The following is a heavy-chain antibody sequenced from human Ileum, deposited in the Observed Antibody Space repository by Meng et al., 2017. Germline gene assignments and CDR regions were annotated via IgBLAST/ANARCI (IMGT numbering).Heavy chain of an antibody. CDR2: INPNSGGT. V-gene: IGHV1-2*02. CDR3: ARAEVSTLPDY. CDR1: GYSFSGYS. J-gene: IGHJ4*02. Sequence: ASVKVSCKASGYSFSGYSIHWVRQAPGQGPEWLGWINPNSGGTNYAQKFQGRVTMTRDTSTGTAYMELSRLTSDDSGMYYCARAEVSTLPDYWGQGTLVTVSS. D-gene: IGHD5/OR15-5a*01.